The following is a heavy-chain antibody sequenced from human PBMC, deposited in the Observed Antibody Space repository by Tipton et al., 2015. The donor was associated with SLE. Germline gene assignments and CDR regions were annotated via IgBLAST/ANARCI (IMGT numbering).Heavy chain of an antibody. V-gene: IGHV4-61*02. D-gene: IGHD2-15*01. CDR1: GDSFSSGSSS. CDR2: IYNSGIT. Sequence: LSLTCTVSGDSFSSGSSSWNWVRQPAGKGLEWIGLIYNSGITNYNPSLQSRVTLSVDMSKNQFSLRLSSVTAADTGVYYCVKSVVVVSPRDYYYYVDVWGKGSTVAVSS. J-gene: IGHJ6*03. CDR3: VKSVVVVSPRDYYYYVDV.